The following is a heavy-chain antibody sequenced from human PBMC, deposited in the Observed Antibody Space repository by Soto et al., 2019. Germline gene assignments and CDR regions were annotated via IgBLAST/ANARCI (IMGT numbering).Heavy chain of an antibody. CDR3: AKTLLSTSWYGLHDY. CDR2: ISGSGGRT. Sequence: GGSLRLSCAASEFTFSSYAMSWVRQAPGKGLEWVSTISGSGGRTYYADSVKGRFTISRDSSRNTLHLQMNSLRVEDTALYYCAKTLLSTSWYGLHDYVSQGTLVTVSS. V-gene: IGHV3-23*01. CDR1: EFTFSSYA. J-gene: IGHJ4*02. D-gene: IGHD6-13*01.